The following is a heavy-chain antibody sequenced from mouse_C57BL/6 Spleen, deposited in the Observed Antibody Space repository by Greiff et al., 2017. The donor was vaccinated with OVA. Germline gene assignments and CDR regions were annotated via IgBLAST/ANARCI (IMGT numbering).Heavy chain of an antibody. CDR1: GYTFTSYW. CDR3: ARVITTVEAWFAY. Sequence: VKLQQSGAELVKPGASVKLSCKASGYTFTSYWMHWVKQRPGQGLEWIGMIHTNSGSTNYNEKFKSKATLTVDKSSSTAYMQLSSLTSEDSAVYYCARVITTVEAWFAYWGQGTLVTVSA. CDR2: IHTNSGST. D-gene: IGHD1-1*01. J-gene: IGHJ3*01. V-gene: IGHV1-64*01.